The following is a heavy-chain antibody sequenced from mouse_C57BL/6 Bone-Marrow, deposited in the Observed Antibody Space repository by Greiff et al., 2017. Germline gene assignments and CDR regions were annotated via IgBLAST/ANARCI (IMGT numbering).Heavy chain of an antibody. V-gene: IGHV1-69*01. CDR3: ARRGYGSSYDWCFDV. CDR2: IDPSDSYT. J-gene: IGHJ1*03. Sequence: VQLQQPGAELVMPGASVKLSCKASGYTFTSYWMHWVKQRPGQGLEWIGEIDPSDSYTNYNQKFKGKSTLTVDKSSSTAYMQLSSLTSEVSAVYYCARRGYGSSYDWCFDVGGTGTTVTVSS. D-gene: IGHD1-1*01. CDR1: GYTFTSYW.